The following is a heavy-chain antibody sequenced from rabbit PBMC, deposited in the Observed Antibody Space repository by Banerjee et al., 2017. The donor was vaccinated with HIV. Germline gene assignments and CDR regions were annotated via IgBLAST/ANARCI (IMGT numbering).Heavy chain of an antibody. CDR3: ARIYINSGGYFNL. V-gene: IGHV1S45*01. J-gene: IGHJ4*01. CDR1: GFSFSNYYY. D-gene: IGHD1-1*01. CDR2: IYVDSVANT. Sequence: QEQLQESGGDLVKPGASLTLTCTASGFSFSNYYYICWVRQAPGKGLEWIACIYVDSVANTYYANWAKGRFSISKTSSTTVTLQMTSLTAADTASYFCARIYINSGGYFNLWGPGTLVTVS.